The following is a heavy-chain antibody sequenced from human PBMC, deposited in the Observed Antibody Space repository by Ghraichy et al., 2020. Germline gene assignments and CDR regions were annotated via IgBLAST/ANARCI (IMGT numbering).Heavy chain of an antibody. CDR1: GGSISSYF. J-gene: IGHJ3*02. D-gene: IGHD3-22*01. Sequence: SETLSLTCTVSGGSISSYFWSWIRQPPGKGLEWIGYIYDSGSTNYNPSLKSRVTISVDTSKNQFSLSLSSVTAADTAVYYCARDFYYYDSSGYSRAFDIWGQGTMVIVSS. CDR3: ARDFYYYDSSGYSRAFDI. CDR2: IYDSGST. V-gene: IGHV4-59*01.